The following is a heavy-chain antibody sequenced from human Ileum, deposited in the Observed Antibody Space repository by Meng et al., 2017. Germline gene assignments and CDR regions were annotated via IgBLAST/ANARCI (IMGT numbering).Heavy chain of an antibody. CDR3: AREPRRFDH. CDR1: GGTFSKYA. V-gene: IGHV7-4-1*02. J-gene: IGHJ4*02. CDR2: INTNTGDP. Sequence: VQVVQSGAEAKKPGSSVKVSCKASGGTFSKYAITWVRQAPVQGLEWMGWINTNTGDPTYAQAFTGRFVFSLDTSVNTAYLQISSLKAEDTAIYYCAREPRRFDHWGQGTLVTVSS.